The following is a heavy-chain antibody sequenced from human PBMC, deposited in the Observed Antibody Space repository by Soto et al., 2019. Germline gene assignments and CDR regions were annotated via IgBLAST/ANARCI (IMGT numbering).Heavy chain of an antibody. D-gene: IGHD2-2*01. Sequence: ASVKVSCKASGYTFTSYYMHWVRQAPGQGLEWMGIINPSGGSTSYAQKFQGRVTMTRDTSTSTVYMELSSLRSEDTAVYYCARDLPSKDCSSTSCHRGIKVGGLYGMDVWGQGTTVTVSS. J-gene: IGHJ6*02. CDR2: INPSGGST. CDR1: GYTFTSYY. CDR3: ARDLPSKDCSSTSCHRGIKVGGLYGMDV. V-gene: IGHV1-46*01.